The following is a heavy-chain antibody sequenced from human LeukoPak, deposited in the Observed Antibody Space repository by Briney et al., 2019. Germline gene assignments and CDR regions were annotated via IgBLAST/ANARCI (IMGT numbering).Heavy chain of an antibody. V-gene: IGHV5-51*01. CDR3: ARPDRGIAAAGTDAFDI. Sequence: GESLKISCKGSGYSFTSYWIGWVRQMPGKGLEWMVIIYPGDSDTRYSPSFQGQVTISADKSISTAYLQWSSLKASDTTMYYCARPDRGIAAAGTDAFDIWGQGTMVTVSS. CDR2: IYPGDSDT. D-gene: IGHD6-13*01. CDR1: GYSFTSYW. J-gene: IGHJ3*02.